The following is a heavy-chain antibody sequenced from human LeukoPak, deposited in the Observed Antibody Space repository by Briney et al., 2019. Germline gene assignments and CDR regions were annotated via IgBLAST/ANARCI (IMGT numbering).Heavy chain of an antibody. Sequence: QTGGSLRLSCAASGFTFSSYAMHWVRQAPGKGLEWVAVISYDGSNKYYADSVKGRFTISRDNSKNTLYLQMNSLRAEDTAVYYCARDSSKAATTMRGPPFDYWGQGTLVTVSS. J-gene: IGHJ4*02. CDR1: GFTFSSYA. D-gene: IGHD5-12*01. V-gene: IGHV3-30-3*01. CDR3: ARDSSKAATTMRGPPFDY. CDR2: ISYDGSNK.